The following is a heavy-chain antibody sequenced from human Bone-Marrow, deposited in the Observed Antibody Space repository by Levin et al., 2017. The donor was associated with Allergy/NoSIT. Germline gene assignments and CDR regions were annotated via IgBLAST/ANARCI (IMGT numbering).Heavy chain of an antibody. V-gene: IGHV3-74*01. Sequence: GGSLRLSCAASGFTFSTYWMHWVRHAPGKGLVWVSRIQSNGKTNYADSVKGRFTISRDNAKNTLYLQMNSLTVEDTAVYYCARDRFYSDSGSNFSWFDPWGQGTLVTVSS. CDR3: ARDRFYSDSGSNFSWFDP. J-gene: IGHJ5*02. CDR2: IQSNGKT. D-gene: IGHD3-10*01. CDR1: GFTFSTYW.